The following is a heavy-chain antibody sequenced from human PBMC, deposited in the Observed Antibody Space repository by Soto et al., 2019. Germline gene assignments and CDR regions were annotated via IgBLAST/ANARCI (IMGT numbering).Heavy chain of an antibody. D-gene: IGHD3-16*02. CDR1: GFTFEDFA. CDR2: ISWNGGRI. Sequence: PGGSLRLSCAAYGFTFEDFAMNWVRQAPGKGPEWVSRISWNGGRIDYADSVKGRFTISRDNAQNSVYLQMNSLRAEDTAVYYCARDKGGSDRHFDYWGRGILVTVSS. J-gene: IGHJ4*02. CDR3: ARDKGGSDRHFDY. V-gene: IGHV3-9*01.